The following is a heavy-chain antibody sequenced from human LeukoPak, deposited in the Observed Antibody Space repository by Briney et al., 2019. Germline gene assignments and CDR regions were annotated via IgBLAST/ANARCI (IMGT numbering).Heavy chain of an antibody. CDR2: IYTGGTT. CDR1: GFTVGNNY. Sequence: GGSLRLSCVASGFTVGNNYMSWVRQAPGKGLEWVSVIYTGGTTYYADSVKGRFTISRDTSKNTLYLQMNSLRAEDTAVYYCARDKSWNYLGYWGQGTLVTVSS. J-gene: IGHJ4*02. D-gene: IGHD1-7*01. V-gene: IGHV3-53*01. CDR3: ARDKSWNYLGY.